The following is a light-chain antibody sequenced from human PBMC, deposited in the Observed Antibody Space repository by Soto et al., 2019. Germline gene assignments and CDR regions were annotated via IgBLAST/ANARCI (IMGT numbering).Light chain of an antibody. J-gene: IGKJ5*01. CDR1: QSISNW. CDR2: KAS. V-gene: IGKV1-5*03. CDR3: QHRSEWPVS. Sequence: DIQMTQSPSTLSASVGDRVTITCRASQSISNWLAWYQQKPGKAPKLLIYKASSLESGVPSRFSGSGSGTEFTLTISSLQPDDFATYYCQHRSEWPVSFGQGTRLEIK.